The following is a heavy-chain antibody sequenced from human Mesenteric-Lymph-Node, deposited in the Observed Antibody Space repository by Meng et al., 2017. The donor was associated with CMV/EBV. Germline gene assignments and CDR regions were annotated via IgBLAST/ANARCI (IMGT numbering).Heavy chain of an antibody. V-gene: IGHV4-34*01. J-gene: IGHJ4*02. Sequence: VQLQQGGAGLVKPSETLCLTCAVYGGSFSGYYWSWIRQPPGKGLEWIGEINHSGSTNYNPSLKSRVTISVDTSKNQFSLKLSSVTAADTAVYYCARHQRWLKSEGGFNYWGQGTLVTVSS. CDR3: ARHQRWLKSEGGFNY. CDR1: GGSFSGYY. D-gene: IGHD4-23*01. CDR2: INHSGST.